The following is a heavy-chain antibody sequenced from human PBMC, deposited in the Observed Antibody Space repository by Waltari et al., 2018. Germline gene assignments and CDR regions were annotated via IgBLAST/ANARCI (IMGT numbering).Heavy chain of an antibody. CDR2: ISGYNGNT. V-gene: IGHV1-18*01. CDR1: GYTFTSYG. J-gene: IGHJ4*02. D-gene: IGHD3-9*01. Sequence: QVQLVQSGAEVKNPGASVKVSCKTSGYTFTSYGISWVRQAPGQGLEWMGWISGYNGNTNYAQKFQDRVTMTTDTSTTTVYMELRSLTSDDTAVYFCARGDDILTGDFRGLDYCGQGTLVTVSS. CDR3: ARGDDILTGDFRGLDY.